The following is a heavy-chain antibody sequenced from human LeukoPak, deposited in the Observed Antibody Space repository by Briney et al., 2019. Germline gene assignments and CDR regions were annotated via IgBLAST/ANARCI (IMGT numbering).Heavy chain of an antibody. D-gene: IGHD2-2*01. CDR2: IYYSGST. CDR1: GGSISSYY. CDR3: ARLDCSSTSCYEYFEH. Sequence: PSETLSLTCTVSGGSISSYYWSWIRQPPGKRLEWIGYIYYSGSTNYNPSLKSRVTISLDTSKNQFSLKLSSVTAADTAVYYCARLDCSSTSCYEYFEHWGQGTLVTVSS. V-gene: IGHV4-59*08. J-gene: IGHJ1*01.